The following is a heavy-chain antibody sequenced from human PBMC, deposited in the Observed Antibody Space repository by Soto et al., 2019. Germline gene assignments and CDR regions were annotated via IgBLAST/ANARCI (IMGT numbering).Heavy chain of an antibody. CDR2: IWYDGSNK. D-gene: IGHD3-22*01. CDR1: GFTFSSYG. J-gene: IGHJ6*02. V-gene: IGHV3-33*01. CDR3: ATSNLYDSSGYYPNYYYGMDV. Sequence: GGSLRLSCAASGFTFSSYGMHWVRQAPGKGLEWVAVIWYDGSNKYYADSVKGRFTISRDNSKNTLYLQMNSLRAEDTAVYYCATSNLYDSSGYYPNYYYGMDVWGQGTTVTVSS.